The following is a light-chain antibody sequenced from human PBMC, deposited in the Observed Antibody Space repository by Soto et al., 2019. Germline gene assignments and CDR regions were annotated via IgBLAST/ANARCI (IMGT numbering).Light chain of an antibody. Sequence: DIQLTQSPSTLSASGGDRVTITCRASQSISSWLAWYQQKPGKAPKLLIYDASSLESGVPSRFSGSGSGTEFALTISRLQPEDFATYYCQQLDSSPHTIGGGTKVDIK. V-gene: IGKV1-5*01. CDR3: QQLDSSPHT. CDR2: DAS. J-gene: IGKJ4*01. CDR1: QSISSW.